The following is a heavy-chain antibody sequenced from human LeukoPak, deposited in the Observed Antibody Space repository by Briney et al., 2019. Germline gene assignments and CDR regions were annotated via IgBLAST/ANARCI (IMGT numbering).Heavy chain of an antibody. CDR2: ISYDGNNK. D-gene: IGHD3-10*01. Sequence: PGGSLRLSCAASGFTFSSYAMHWVRQAPGKGLEWVAVISYDGNNKFYADSVKGRFTLSRDNSKNTLYLQMNSLRIEDTAVHYCGRGSVGFGELNYWGQGTLVTVSS. CDR3: GRGSVGFGELNY. CDR1: GFTFSSYA. J-gene: IGHJ4*02. V-gene: IGHV3-30-3*01.